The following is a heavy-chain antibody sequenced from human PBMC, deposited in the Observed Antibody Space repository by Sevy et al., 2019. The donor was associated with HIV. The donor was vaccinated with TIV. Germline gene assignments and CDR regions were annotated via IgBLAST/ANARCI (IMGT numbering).Heavy chain of an antibody. Sequence: GGSLILSCAASGFTFSSYAMSWVRQAPGKGLEWVSAISGSGGSTYYADSVKGRFTISRDNSKNTLYLQMNSLRAEDTAVYYCAKDRWAVHQPDAFDIWGQGTMVTVSS. V-gene: IGHV3-23*01. CDR3: AKDRWAVHQPDAFDI. CDR1: GFTFSSYA. D-gene: IGHD2-2*01. CDR2: ISGSGGST. J-gene: IGHJ3*02.